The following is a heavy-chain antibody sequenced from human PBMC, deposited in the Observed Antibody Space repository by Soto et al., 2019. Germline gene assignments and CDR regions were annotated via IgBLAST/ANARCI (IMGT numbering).Heavy chain of an antibody. D-gene: IGHD2-15*01. CDR2: IYWDDDK. V-gene: IGHV2-5*02. J-gene: IGHJ6*03. CDR3: AHTKATGYYYSYYYMDV. CDR1: GFSLSTSGVG. Sequence: QITLKESGPTLVKPTQTLTLTCTFSGFSLSTSGVGVGWIRQPPGKALEWLALIYWDDDKRYSPSLKSRLTITQDTSKNRVVLTMTNMDPVDTATYYCAHTKATGYYYSYYYMDVWGKGTAVTVSS.